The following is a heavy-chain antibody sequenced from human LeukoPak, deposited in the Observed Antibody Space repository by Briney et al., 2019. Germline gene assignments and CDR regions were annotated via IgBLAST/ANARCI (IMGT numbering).Heavy chain of an antibody. D-gene: IGHD3-10*01. CDR2: FDPEDGET. Sequence: GASVKVSCKVSGYTLTELSMHWVRQAPGKGLEWMGGFDPEDGETIYAQKSQGRVTMTEDTSTDTAYMELSSLRSEDTAVYYCALLMVRGVIGAFDIWGQGTMVTVSS. CDR1: GYTLTELS. J-gene: IGHJ3*02. V-gene: IGHV1-24*01. CDR3: ALLMVRGVIGAFDI.